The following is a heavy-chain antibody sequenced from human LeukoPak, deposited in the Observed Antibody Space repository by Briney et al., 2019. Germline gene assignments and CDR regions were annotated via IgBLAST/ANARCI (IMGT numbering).Heavy chain of an antibody. CDR1: GFTFGDYA. Sequence: GGSLRLSCTASGFTFGDYAMSWVRQAPGKGLEWVGFIRSKAYGGTTEYAASVKGRFTISRDDSKSIAYLQMNSLKTEDTAVYYCTREGGSGSYTYYFDYWGQGTLVTVPS. D-gene: IGHD3-10*01. CDR2: IRSKAYGGTT. V-gene: IGHV3-49*04. CDR3: TREGGSGSYTYYFDY. J-gene: IGHJ4*02.